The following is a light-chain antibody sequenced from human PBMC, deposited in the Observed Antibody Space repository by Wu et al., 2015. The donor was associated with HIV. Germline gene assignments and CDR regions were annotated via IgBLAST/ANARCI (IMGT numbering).Light chain of an antibody. J-gene: IGKJ2*01. V-gene: IGKV3-15*01. CDR1: QSVSSN. Sequence: EIVMTQSPATLSVSPGERATLSCRASQSVSSNLAWYQQKPGQAPRLLISGASTRASGIPARFSGSGSGTDFTLIISGLEAEDFAVYYCQAYVFLIVQVFGQGTKLEIK. CDR2: GAS. CDR3: QAYVFLIVQV.